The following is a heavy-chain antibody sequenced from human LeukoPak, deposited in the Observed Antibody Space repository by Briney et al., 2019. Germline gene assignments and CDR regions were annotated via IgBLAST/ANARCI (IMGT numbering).Heavy chain of an antibody. CDR1: GFTFSGSA. CDR2: IRSKANSYAT. D-gene: IGHD1-26*01. V-gene: IGHV3-73*01. J-gene: IGHJ3*02. Sequence: GGSLRLSCAASGFTFSGSAMHWVRQASGKGLEWVGRIRSKANSYATAYAASVKGSFTISRDDSKNTAYLQMNSLKTEDTAVYYCTTDGIVGAPGAFDIWGQGTMVTVSS. CDR3: TTDGIVGAPGAFDI.